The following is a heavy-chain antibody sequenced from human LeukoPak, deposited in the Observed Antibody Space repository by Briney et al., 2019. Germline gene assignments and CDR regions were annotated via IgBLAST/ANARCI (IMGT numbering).Heavy chain of an antibody. Sequence: PSETLSLTCTVSGGSISSIGSYWGWIRQPPGKGLEWIGNIYYSGNTYYNPSLKSRVTISVDTSKNQFSLKLSSVTAADTAVYYCASLYSGSYDTGSFDYFNYWGQGTLVTVSS. CDR2: IYYSGNT. CDR1: GGSISSIGSY. J-gene: IGHJ4*02. V-gene: IGHV4-39*07. D-gene: IGHD1-26*01. CDR3: ASLYSGSYDTGSFDYFNY.